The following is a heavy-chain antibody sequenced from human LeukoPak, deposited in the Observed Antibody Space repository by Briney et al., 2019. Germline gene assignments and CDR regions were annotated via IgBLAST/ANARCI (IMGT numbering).Heavy chain of an antibody. D-gene: IGHD1-26*01. Sequence: ASVKLSCKASGYTFTSYAMHWVRQAPGQRLEWMGWINAGNGNTKYSQEFQSRVTITRDTSASTAYMELSSLRSEDMAVYYCARDSGSYGKNYYYMDVWGKGTTVTVSS. J-gene: IGHJ6*03. CDR1: GYTFTSYA. CDR2: INAGNGNT. CDR3: ARDSGSYGKNYYYMDV. V-gene: IGHV1-3*03.